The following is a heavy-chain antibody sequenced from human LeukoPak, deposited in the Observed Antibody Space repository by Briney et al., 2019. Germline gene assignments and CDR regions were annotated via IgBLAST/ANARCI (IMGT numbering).Heavy chain of an antibody. Sequence: SETLSLTCAVSGGSISSGGYSWSWIRQPPGKGPEWIGYIYHSGSTYYNPSLKSRVTISVDRSKNQFSLKLSSVTAADTAVYYCARSSSITMMFDYWGQGTLVTVSS. CDR3: ARSSSITMMFDY. CDR2: IYHSGST. V-gene: IGHV4-30-2*01. J-gene: IGHJ4*02. D-gene: IGHD3-22*01. CDR1: GGSISSGGYS.